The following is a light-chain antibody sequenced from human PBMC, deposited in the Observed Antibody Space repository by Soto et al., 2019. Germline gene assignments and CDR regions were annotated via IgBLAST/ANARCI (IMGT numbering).Light chain of an antibody. CDR1: QSITNR. Sequence: DIQMTQSPSTLSASVGDRVTITCRASQSITNRLAWYQQKPGKAPKSLIYKASSLESGVPSRFSGSGSETEFTLTISSLQPDDFATYYCQQYNTYPWTFGHGTKVEIK. CDR3: QQYNTYPWT. V-gene: IGKV1-5*03. J-gene: IGKJ1*01. CDR2: KAS.